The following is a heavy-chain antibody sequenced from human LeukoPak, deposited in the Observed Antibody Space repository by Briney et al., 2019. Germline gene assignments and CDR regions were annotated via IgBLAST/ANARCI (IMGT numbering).Heavy chain of an antibody. CDR1: GYTFTNYY. J-gene: IGHJ3*02. V-gene: IGHV1-46*01. CDR2: INPSGGST. D-gene: IGHD3-22*01. Sequence: GASVKVSCKASGYTFTNYYMHWVRQAPGQGLEWMGIINPSGGSTSYAQKFQGRVTMTRDTSTSTVYMELSSLRSEDTAVYYCARGQIVVAELDAFDIWGQGQWSPSLQ. CDR3: ARGQIVVAELDAFDI.